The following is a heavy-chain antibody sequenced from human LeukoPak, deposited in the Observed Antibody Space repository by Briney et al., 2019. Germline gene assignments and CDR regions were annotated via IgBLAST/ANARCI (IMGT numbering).Heavy chain of an antibody. V-gene: IGHV1-24*01. CDR2: FDPEDGET. CDR3: ATGVESSGWPLGDY. CDR1: GYTLTELS. J-gene: IGHJ4*02. D-gene: IGHD6-19*01. Sequence: GASVKVSCKVSGYTLTELSMHWVRQAPGKGLEWMGGFDPEDGETIYAQKFQGRVTMTEDTSTDTAYMELSSLRSEDTAVYYCATGVESSGWPLGDYWGQGPLVTVSS.